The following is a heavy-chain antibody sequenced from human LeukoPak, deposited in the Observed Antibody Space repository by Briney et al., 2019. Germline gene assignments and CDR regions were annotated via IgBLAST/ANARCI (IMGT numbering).Heavy chain of an antibody. J-gene: IGHJ4*02. Sequence: PGGSLRLSCAASGFTFSNAWMSWVRQAPGKGLEWVGRIKSKTDGGTTDYAAPVKGRFTISRDDSKNTLYLQMNSLRAEDTAVYYCARASGSYGGAPGYWGQGTLVTVSS. CDR2: IKSKTDGGTT. CDR3: ARASGSYGGAPGY. CDR1: GFTFSNAW. D-gene: IGHD1-26*01. V-gene: IGHV3-15*01.